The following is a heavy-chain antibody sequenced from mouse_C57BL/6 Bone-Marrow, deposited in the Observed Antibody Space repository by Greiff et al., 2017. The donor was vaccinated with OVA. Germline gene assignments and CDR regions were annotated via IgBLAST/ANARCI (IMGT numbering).Heavy chain of an antibody. CDR2: IDPSDSYT. Sequence: QVQLQQPGAELVRPGTSVKLSCKASGYTFTSYWMHWVKQRPGQGLEWIGVIDPSDSYTNYNQKFKGKATLTVDTSSSTAYMQLSSLTSEDSAVYYSARDGEDYWGQGTTLTVSS. J-gene: IGHJ2*01. CDR1: GYTFTSYW. D-gene: IGHD2-3*01. V-gene: IGHV1-59*01. CDR3: ARDGEDY.